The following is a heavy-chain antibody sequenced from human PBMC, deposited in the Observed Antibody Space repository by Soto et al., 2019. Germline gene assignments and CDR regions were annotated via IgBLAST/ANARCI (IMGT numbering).Heavy chain of an antibody. CDR2: IYHSGNT. V-gene: IGHV4-4*02. D-gene: IGHD6-6*01. CDR1: SGSIGSGLW. Sequence: QLQLQESGPGLVKPSGTLSLTCGVSSGSIGSGLWWNWVRQSPGKGLEWIGEIYHSGNTNYNASLKSRVTISVDQSKNQFSLKLTSVTAADTAVYFCARAARLSPFDCWGQGILVTVSS. CDR3: ARAARLSPFDC. J-gene: IGHJ4*02.